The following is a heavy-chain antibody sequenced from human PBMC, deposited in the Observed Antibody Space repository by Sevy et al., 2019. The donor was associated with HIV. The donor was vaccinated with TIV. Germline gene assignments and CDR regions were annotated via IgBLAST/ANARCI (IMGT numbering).Heavy chain of an antibody. Sequence: GGSLRLSCVASGFTFGDHAMHWVRQAPGKGLEWVSGINWNSGIIAYAVSVKGRFTIARDNVKNSLYLQMKSLRSEDTALYYCARDVSSGQTAHSYDYYYGLDVWGQGTTVTVSS. V-gene: IGHV3-9*01. CDR1: GFTFGDHA. D-gene: IGHD6-19*01. CDR2: INWNSGII. J-gene: IGHJ6*02. CDR3: ARDVSSGQTAHSYDYYYGLDV.